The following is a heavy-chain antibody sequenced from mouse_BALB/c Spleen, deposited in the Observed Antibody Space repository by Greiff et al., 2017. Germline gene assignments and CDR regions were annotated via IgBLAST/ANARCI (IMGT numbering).Heavy chain of an antibody. CDR1: GFTFSSFG. J-gene: IGHJ3*01. V-gene: IGHV5-17*02. CDR2: ISSGSSTI. Sequence: EVHLVESGGGLVKPGGSRKLSCAASGFTFSSFGMHWVRQAPEKGLEWVAYISSGSSTIYYADTVKGRFTISRDNPKNTLFLQMTSLRSEDTAMYYCARGVTTAAWFAYWGQGTLVTVSA. D-gene: IGHD1-2*01. CDR3: ARGVTTAAWFAY.